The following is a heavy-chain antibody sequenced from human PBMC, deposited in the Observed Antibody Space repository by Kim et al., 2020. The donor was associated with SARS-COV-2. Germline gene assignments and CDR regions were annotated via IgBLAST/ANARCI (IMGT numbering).Heavy chain of an antibody. D-gene: IGHD1-26*01. CDR1: GFSFSSFE. Sequence: GGSLRLSCAASGFSFSSFEMTWVRQAPGKGLEWVSAISYNSDSINYADSVKDRFTVSRDNSKNTLYLQMNSLRADDAAVYHCANLGGGNYRDFWGQGTLVTVSS. CDR2: ISYNSDSI. J-gene: IGHJ4*02. V-gene: IGHV3-23*01. CDR3: ANLGGGNYRDF.